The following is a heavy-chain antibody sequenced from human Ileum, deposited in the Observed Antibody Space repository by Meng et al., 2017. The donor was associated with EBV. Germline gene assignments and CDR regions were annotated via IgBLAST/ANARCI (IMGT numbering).Heavy chain of an antibody. CDR1: GGSISVINW. CDR3: AKNGEKYFEY. J-gene: IGHJ4*02. V-gene: IGHV4-4*02. Sequence: QVHARGSGPGLVNPSGTLSLTCAVSGGSISVINWWSWVRQSPEKGLEWIGEMSDSGITHYNPSLKSRVTISADKSNNQFSLKLTSVTSADTAAYFCAKNGEKYFEYWGQGTLVTVSS. CDR2: MSDSGIT.